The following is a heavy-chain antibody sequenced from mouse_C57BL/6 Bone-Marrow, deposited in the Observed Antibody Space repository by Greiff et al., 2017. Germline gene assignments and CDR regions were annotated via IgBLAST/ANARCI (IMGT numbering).Heavy chain of an antibody. CDR2: IDPSDSYT. CDR3: ARSQQGHYFDY. Sequence: QVQLQQPGAELVMPGASVKLSCKASGYTFTSYWMHWVKQRPGQGLEWIGEIDPSDSYTNYNQKFKGKSTLTVDKSSSTAYMQLSSLTSEDSAVYYCARSQQGHYFDYWGQGTTLTVSS. V-gene: IGHV1-69*01. D-gene: IGHD4-1*02. J-gene: IGHJ2*01. CDR1: GYTFTSYW.